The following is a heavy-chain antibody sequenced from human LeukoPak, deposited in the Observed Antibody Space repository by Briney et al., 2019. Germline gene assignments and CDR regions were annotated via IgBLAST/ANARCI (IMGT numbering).Heavy chain of an antibody. D-gene: IGHD3-10*01. CDR3: ASQGYYGSGSYKEFDAFDI. CDR2: IYYSGST. J-gene: IGHJ3*02. CDR1: GGSISSSSYY. Sequence: PSETLSLTCTVSGGSISSSSYYWGWIRQPPGKGLEWIGSIYYSGSTYYNPSLKSRVTISVDTSKNQFFLKLSSVTAADTAVYYCASQGYYGSGSYKEFDAFDIWGQGTMVTVSS. V-gene: IGHV4-39*01.